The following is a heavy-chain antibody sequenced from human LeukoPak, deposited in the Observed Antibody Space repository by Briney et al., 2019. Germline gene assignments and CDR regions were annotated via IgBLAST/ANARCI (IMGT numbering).Heavy chain of an antibody. Sequence: ASVKVSCKASGYTFTGYYMHWVRQAPGQGLEWMGWINPNSGGTNYARKFQGRVTMTRDTSISTAYMELSRLRSDDTAVYYCARKPITMIPYYYYYGMDVWGQGTTVTVSS. D-gene: IGHD3-22*01. CDR3: ARKPITMIPYYYYYGMDV. CDR1: GYTFTGYY. J-gene: IGHJ6*02. V-gene: IGHV1-2*02. CDR2: INPNSGGT.